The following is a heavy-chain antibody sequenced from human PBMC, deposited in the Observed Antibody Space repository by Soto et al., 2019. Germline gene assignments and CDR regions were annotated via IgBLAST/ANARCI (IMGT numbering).Heavy chain of an antibody. J-gene: IGHJ4*02. D-gene: IGHD3-3*01. V-gene: IGHV3-33*01. CDR3: ARDSPLEWLRAGLDY. CDR1: GFTFSSYG. CDR2: IWYDGSNK. Sequence: LRLSCAASGFTFSSYGMHWVRQAPGKGLEWVAVIWYDGSNKYYADSVKGRFTISRDNSKNTLYLQMNSLRAEDTAVYYCARDSPLEWLRAGLDYWGQGTLVTVSS.